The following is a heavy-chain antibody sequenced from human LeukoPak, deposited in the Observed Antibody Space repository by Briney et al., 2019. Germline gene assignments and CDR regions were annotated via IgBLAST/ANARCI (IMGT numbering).Heavy chain of an antibody. CDR1: GYTFTGYY. Sequence: GASVKVSCKASGYTFTGYYIHWVRRAPGQGLEWMGYINPNSGYTNYAQKFQDRVTVTRDTSISTAYMELSRVRSDDTAVYYCAREEANTRIHFDYWGQGTLVTVSS. D-gene: IGHD3-22*01. CDR2: INPNSGYT. V-gene: IGHV1-2*02. J-gene: IGHJ4*02. CDR3: AREEANTRIHFDY.